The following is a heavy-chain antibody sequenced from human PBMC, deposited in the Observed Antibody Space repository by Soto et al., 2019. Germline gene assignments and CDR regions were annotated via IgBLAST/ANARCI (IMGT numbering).Heavy chain of an antibody. CDR3: ARHSNWFDP. CDR1: GGSISSSSYY. V-gene: IGHV4-39*07. J-gene: IGHJ5*02. CDR2: IYYSGST. Sequence: SETLSLTCTVSGGSISSSSYYWGWIRQPPGKGLEWIGSIYYSGSTYYNPSLKSRVTISVDTSKNQFSLKPSSVTAADTAVYYCARHSNWFDPWGQGTLVTVSS.